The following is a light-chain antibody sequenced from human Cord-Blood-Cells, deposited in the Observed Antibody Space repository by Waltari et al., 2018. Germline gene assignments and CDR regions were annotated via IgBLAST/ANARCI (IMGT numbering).Light chain of an antibody. CDR3: CSYAGSSTVV. J-gene: IGLJ2*01. V-gene: IGLV2-23*02. CDR1: SSDVGSYNL. Sequence: QSALTQPASVSGSPGQSITLPCTGTSSDVGSYNLVSWYQQHPGKAPKLMIYEVSKRPSGVSNRFPGSKSGNTASLTISGLQAEDEADYYCCSYAGSSTVVFGGGTKLTVL. CDR2: EVS.